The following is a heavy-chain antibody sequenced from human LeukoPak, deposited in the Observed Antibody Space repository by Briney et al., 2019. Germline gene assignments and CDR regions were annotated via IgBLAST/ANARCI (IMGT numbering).Heavy chain of an antibody. Sequence: ASVKVSCKASGYTFTSNYIHWLRQAPGQGLEWVGLINPSGGSTSYAQKFQGRVTMTRDTSTSTVYMELSSLRSEDTAVYYCARDVISYYYDSSGSPIGSHFDYWGQGTLVTVSS. CDR2: INPSGGST. CDR1: GYTFTSNY. V-gene: IGHV1-46*01. CDR3: ARDVISYYYDSSGSPIGSHFDY. J-gene: IGHJ4*02. D-gene: IGHD3-22*01.